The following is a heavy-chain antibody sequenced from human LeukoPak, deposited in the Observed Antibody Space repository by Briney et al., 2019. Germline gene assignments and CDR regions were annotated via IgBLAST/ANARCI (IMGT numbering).Heavy chain of an antibody. CDR1: GGSISSYY. J-gene: IGHJ4*02. D-gene: IGHD5-24*01. Sequence: PSETLSLTCTVSGGSISSYYWSWIRQPPGKGLEWIGYIYYSGSTNYNPSLKSRVTISVDTSKNQFSLKLSSVTAADTAVYYCARGGYNQFDYWGQGTLVTVSS. V-gene: IGHV4-59*01. CDR3: ARGGYNQFDY. CDR2: IYYSGST.